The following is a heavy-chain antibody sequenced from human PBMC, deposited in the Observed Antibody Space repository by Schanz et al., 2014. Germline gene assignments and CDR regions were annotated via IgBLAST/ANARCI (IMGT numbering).Heavy chain of an antibody. J-gene: IGHJ4*02. CDR2: IHYDGTYK. V-gene: IGHV3-30*02. CDR3: AKLDGYAYGSMGQEYFDY. CDR1: GFTFSAFG. Sequence: HVQLVESGGGVVQPGGSLRLSCAASGFTFSAFGMHWVRQAPGNGLEWVAFIHYDGTYKYYADSVKGRFTISRDNSENTLYLQMISLRAEDTAVYYCAKLDGYAYGSMGQEYFDYWGQGTLVAVSS. D-gene: IGHD5-18*01.